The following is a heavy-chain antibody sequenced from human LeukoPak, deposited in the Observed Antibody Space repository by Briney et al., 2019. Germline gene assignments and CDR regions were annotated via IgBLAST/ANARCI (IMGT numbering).Heavy chain of an antibody. CDR3: ARHFDN. V-gene: IGHV4-39*01. CDR1: GVSIISSSYD. Sequence: SETLSLTCTVSGVSIISSSYDWGWIRQPPGKGLEWIGSINYSGSTDYNPSLKGRVTISVDASKNQFSLKMSSVTAADTAVYYCARHFDNWGQGTLVTVSS. J-gene: IGHJ4*02. CDR2: INYSGST.